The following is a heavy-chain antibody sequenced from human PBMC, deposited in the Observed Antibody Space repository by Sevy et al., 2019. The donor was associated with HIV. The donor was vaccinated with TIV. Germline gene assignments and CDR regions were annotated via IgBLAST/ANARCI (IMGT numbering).Heavy chain of an antibody. CDR2: ISSSSSYI. Sequence: GGSLRLSCAGSGFTFSSYTMNWVHQAPGKGLEWVSSISSSSSYIYYADSVKGRFTISRDNAKNSLFLQMNSLRDEDTAVYYCARGLAALPGYYYGMDVWGQGTTVTVSS. J-gene: IGHJ6*02. CDR3: ARGLAALPGYYYGMDV. D-gene: IGHD6-6*01. V-gene: IGHV3-21*01. CDR1: GFTFSSYT.